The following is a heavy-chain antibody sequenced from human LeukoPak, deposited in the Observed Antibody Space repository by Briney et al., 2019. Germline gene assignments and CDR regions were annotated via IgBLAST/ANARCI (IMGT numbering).Heavy chain of an antibody. CDR3: ARGSRYYDSSGPADC. CDR1: GYSISTGYY. V-gene: IGHV4-61*01. D-gene: IGHD3-22*01. J-gene: IGHJ4*02. Sequence: SETLSLTCTVSGYSISTGYYWGWIRQPPGKGLEWIGYIYYSGSTNYNPSLKSRVTISVHTSKNQFSLNLSSVTAADTAVYYCARGSRYYDSSGPADCWGQGTLVTVSS. CDR2: IYYSGST.